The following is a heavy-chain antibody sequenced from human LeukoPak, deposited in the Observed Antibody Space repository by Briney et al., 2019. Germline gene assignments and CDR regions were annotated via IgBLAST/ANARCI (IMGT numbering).Heavy chain of an antibody. Sequence: PGGSLRLSCAASGFIFSSYNLNWVRQAPGKGLEWVSSISSSSSYIYYADSMKGRFTSSRDNARNSLYLKMNSLRAEDTAMYFCARDSNPYCSGGSCTAFDIWGQGTMVTVSS. CDR1: GFIFSSYN. CDR2: ISSSSSYI. J-gene: IGHJ3*02. V-gene: IGHV3-21*01. D-gene: IGHD2-15*01. CDR3: ARDSNPYCSGGSCTAFDI.